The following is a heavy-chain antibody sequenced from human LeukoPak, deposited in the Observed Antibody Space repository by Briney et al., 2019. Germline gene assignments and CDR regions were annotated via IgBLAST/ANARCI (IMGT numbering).Heavy chain of an antibody. CDR1: GGSISSYY. J-gene: IGHJ5*02. D-gene: IGHD6-13*01. Sequence: SETLSLTCTVSGGSISSYYWSWIRQPPGKGLEWIGYIYYSGSTNYNPSLKSRVTISVDTSKNQFSLKLSSVTAADTAVYYCARDGGIAAAGTSHWFDPWGQGTLVTVSS. CDR3: ARDGGIAAAGTSHWFDP. CDR2: IYYSGST. V-gene: IGHV4-59*12.